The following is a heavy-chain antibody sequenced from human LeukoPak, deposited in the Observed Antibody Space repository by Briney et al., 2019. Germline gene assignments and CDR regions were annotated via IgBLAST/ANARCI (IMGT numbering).Heavy chain of an antibody. CDR3: AKSGRVEMATMEDY. CDR1: GFTFSGSA. CDR2: ISYSGANS. J-gene: IGHJ4*02. V-gene: IGHV3-23*01. D-gene: IGHD5-24*01. Sequence: PGGSLRLSCAASGFTFSGSAMSWVRQAPGEGLEWVSLISYSGANSYYTDSVRGRFTISRDNSKNTLYLQMNSLRAADTAVYYCAKSGRVEMATMEDYWGQGTLVTVSS.